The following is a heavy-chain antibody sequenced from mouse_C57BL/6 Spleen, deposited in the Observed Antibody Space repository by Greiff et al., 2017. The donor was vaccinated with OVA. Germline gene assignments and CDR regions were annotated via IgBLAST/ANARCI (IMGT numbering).Heavy chain of an antibody. D-gene: IGHD2-1*01. CDR3: ASLWYLDY. J-gene: IGHJ2*01. Sequence: VQLQQSGPELVKPGASVKISCKASGYTFTDYYMNWVKQSHGKSLEWIGDINPNNGGTSYNQKFKGKATLTVDKSSSTAYMELRSLTSEDSAVYYCASLWYLDYWGQGTTLTVSS. CDR1: GYTFTDYY. V-gene: IGHV1-26*01. CDR2: INPNNGGT.